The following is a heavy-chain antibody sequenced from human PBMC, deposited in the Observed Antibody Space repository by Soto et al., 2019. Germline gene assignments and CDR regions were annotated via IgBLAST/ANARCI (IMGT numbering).Heavy chain of an antibody. Sequence: SETLSLTCAVYGGSFSGYYWSWIRQPPGKGLEWIGEINHSGSTNYNPSLKSRVTISVDTSKNQFSLKLSSVTAADTAVYYCAGAIVGATNGMDVWGQGTTVTVSS. D-gene: IGHD1-26*01. CDR2: INHSGST. CDR3: AGAIVGATNGMDV. J-gene: IGHJ6*02. V-gene: IGHV4-34*01. CDR1: GGSFSGYY.